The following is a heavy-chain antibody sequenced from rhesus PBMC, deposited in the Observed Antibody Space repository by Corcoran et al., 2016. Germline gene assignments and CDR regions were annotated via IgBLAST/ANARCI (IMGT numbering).Heavy chain of an antibody. CDR3: ARGGQPHDAFDF. D-gene: IGHD1-1*01. CDR1: GASMSGYYY. Sequence: QVKLQQWGEGLVKPSETLSLTCAVYGASMSGYYYWTWIRQAPGKGLEWFGNFEGYSTKYQYTPSLKNRVTISGDTSKKQFSLRLNSVTAADTAVYYCARGGQPHDAFDFWGQGLRVTVSS. J-gene: IGHJ3*01. CDR2: FEGYSTKY. V-gene: IGHV4-73*01.